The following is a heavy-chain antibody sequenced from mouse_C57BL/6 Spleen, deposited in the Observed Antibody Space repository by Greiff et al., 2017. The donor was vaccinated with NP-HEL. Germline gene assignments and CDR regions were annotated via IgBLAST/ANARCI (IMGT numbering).Heavy chain of an antibody. D-gene: IGHD1-1*01. CDR2: IWRGGST. Sequence: QVQLQQSGPGLVQPSQSLSITCTVSGFSLTSYGVHWVRQSPGKGLEWLGVIWRGGSTDYNAAFMSRLSITKDNSKSQVFFKMNSLQADDTAIYYCATLYYGSSGAVYWYFDVWGTGTTVTVSS. CDR3: ATLYYGSSGAVYWYFDV. V-gene: IGHV2-5*01. J-gene: IGHJ1*03. CDR1: GFSLTSYG.